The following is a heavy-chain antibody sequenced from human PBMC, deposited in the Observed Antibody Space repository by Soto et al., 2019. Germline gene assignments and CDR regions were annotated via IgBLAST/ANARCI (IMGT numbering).Heavy chain of an antibody. D-gene: IGHD6-19*01. CDR2: VKQDGSQS. CDR1: GFTFSRYW. Sequence: GGSLRLSCEASGFTFSRYWMSWIRQAPGKGLEWVANVKQDGSQSYLVDSVKGRFTMSRDNAKNSLFLQMHSLRAEDTAVYYCVRDRSSVWHFVSWGQGTLVTVSS. J-gene: IGHJ4*02. CDR3: VRDRSSVWHFVS. V-gene: IGHV3-7*01.